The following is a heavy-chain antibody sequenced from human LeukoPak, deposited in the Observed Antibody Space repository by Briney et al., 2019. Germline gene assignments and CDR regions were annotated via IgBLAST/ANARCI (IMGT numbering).Heavy chain of an antibody. V-gene: IGHV3-30*02. CDR3: AKNGGGQTYADGFET. Sequence: GGSLRLSCAASGFTFSNYDMGWVRQTPGKGLEWVAFIRYNGSDKYYVESAMGRFTIFRDYSRKILYLQMNSLTDEYTAVYYCAKNGGGQTYADGFETWGQGTMVRVYS. J-gene: IGHJ3*01. D-gene: IGHD3-10*01. CDR2: IRYNGSDK. CDR1: GFTFSNYD.